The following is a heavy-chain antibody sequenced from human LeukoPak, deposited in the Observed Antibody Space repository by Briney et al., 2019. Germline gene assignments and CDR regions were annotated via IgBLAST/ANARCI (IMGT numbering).Heavy chain of an antibody. CDR3: AKVPYYYDSSGYYPSDY. J-gene: IGHJ4*02. V-gene: IGHV3-30*02. CDR1: GFTFNRRG. D-gene: IGHD3-22*01. Sequence: GGSLRLSCAASGFTFNRRGMHWVRQAPGKGLEWVAFIRYDGSNKYYADSVKGRFTISRDNSKNTLYLQMNSLRAEDTAVYYCAKVPYYYDSSGYYPSDYWGQGTLVTVSS. CDR2: IRYDGSNK.